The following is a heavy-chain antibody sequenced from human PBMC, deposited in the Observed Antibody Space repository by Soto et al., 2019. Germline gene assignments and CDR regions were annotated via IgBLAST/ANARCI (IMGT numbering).Heavy chain of an antibody. CDR3: ARDLIPNYGMDV. J-gene: IGHJ6*02. Sequence: GGSLRLSCAASGFTFSSYSVNWVRQAPGKGLEWVSSISSSSSYIYYADSVKGRFTISRDNAKNSLYLQMNSLRAEDTAVYYCARDLIPNYGMDVWGQGTTVTVSS. CDR2: ISSSSSYI. CDR1: GFTFSSYS. D-gene: IGHD3-9*01. V-gene: IGHV3-21*01.